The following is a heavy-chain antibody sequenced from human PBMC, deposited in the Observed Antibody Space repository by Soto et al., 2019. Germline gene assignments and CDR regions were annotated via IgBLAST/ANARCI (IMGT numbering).Heavy chain of an antibody. CDR2: IIPILGIA. D-gene: IGHD7-27*01. Sequence: QVQLVQSGAEVKKPGSSVKVSCKASGGTFSSYTISWVRQAPGQGLEWMGRIIPILGIANYAQKFQARVTITADKSTSTAYMQMSSLRSEDTAVYYCATVNWGFDYWGQGTLVTVSS. J-gene: IGHJ4*02. CDR1: GGTFSSYT. V-gene: IGHV1-69*02. CDR3: ATVNWGFDY.